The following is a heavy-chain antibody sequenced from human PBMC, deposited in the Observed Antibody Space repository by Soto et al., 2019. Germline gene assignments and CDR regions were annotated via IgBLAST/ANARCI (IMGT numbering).Heavy chain of an antibody. V-gene: IGHV4-31*03. D-gene: IGHD3-3*01. Sequence: SETLSLTCTVSXGSXXXXGYYWSXXXQHXXXGLGWIGYIYYSGSTYYNPSLKSRVTISVDTSKNQFSLKLSSVTAADTAVYYCARSGYDFWSGYSPMDVWGKGTTVTVSS. CDR3: ARSGYDFWSGYSPMDV. J-gene: IGHJ6*03. CDR1: XGSXXXXGYY. CDR2: IYYSGST.